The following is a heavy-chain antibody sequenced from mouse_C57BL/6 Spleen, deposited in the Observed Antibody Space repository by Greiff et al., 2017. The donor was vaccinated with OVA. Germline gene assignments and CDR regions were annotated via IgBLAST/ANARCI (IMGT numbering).Heavy chain of an antibody. CDR2: IYPGDGDT. Sequence: QVQLQQSGPELVKPGASVKISCKASGYAFSSSWMNWVKQRPGKGLEWIGRIYPGDGDTNYNGKFKGKATLTADKSSSTAYMQLSSLTSEDSAVYFCARGGYDYDEGRCAYWGQGTLVTVSA. J-gene: IGHJ3*01. V-gene: IGHV1-82*01. D-gene: IGHD2-4*01. CDR3: ARGGYDYDEGRCAY. CDR1: GYAFSSSW.